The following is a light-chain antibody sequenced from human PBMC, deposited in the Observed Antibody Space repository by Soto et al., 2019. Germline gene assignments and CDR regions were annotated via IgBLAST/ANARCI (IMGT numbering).Light chain of an antibody. J-gene: IGLJ2*01. V-gene: IGLV2-14*01. Sequence: QSVLTQPASVSGSHGQSITISCTGTSSEVGGYNYVSWYQQHPGKAPKLMIYEVSNRPSGVSNRFSGSKSGNTASLTISGLQAEDEADYYCSSYTSSSTLVFGGGTNMTVL. CDR2: EVS. CDR3: SSYTSSSTLV. CDR1: SSEVGGYNY.